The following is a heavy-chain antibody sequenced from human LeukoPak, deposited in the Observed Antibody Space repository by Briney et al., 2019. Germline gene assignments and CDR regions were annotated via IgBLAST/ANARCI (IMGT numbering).Heavy chain of an antibody. D-gene: IGHD6-19*01. CDR1: GYTFPSYF. Sequence: ASVKVSCKASGYTFPSYFMHWVRQAPGQGLEWMGIINPTGGSTTYAQKFQGRVTMIRDTSTSTVYMELSSLRSEDTAVYYCARVSYRSGGDYWGPGTLVTVSS. CDR3: ARVSYRSGGDY. J-gene: IGHJ4*02. V-gene: IGHV1-46*01. CDR2: INPTGGST.